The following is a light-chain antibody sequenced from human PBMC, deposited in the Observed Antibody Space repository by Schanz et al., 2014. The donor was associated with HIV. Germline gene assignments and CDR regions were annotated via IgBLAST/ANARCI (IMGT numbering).Light chain of an antibody. J-gene: IGKJ1*01. CDR3: QQYGNSPRT. Sequence: GDRVSITCRTSQTISEWMAWYQQKPGKAPKLLIYAASSLQSGVPSRFSGSGSGTDFTLTISRLEPEDFAVYYCQQYGNSPRTFGQGTKVEIK. CDR1: QTISEW. CDR2: AAS. V-gene: IGKV1-5*01.